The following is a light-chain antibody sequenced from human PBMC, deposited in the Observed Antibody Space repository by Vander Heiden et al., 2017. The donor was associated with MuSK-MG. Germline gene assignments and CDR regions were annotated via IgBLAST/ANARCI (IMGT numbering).Light chain of an antibody. CDR3: QQSYSTLWT. Sequence: QTPSSLSASVGDRVTITCRASQSISSYLNWYQQKPGKAPKLLIYAASSLQSGVPSRFSGSGSGTDFTLTISSLQPEDFATYYCQQSYSTLWTFGQGTKVEIK. V-gene: IGKV1-39*01. CDR2: AAS. CDR1: QSISSY. J-gene: IGKJ1*01.